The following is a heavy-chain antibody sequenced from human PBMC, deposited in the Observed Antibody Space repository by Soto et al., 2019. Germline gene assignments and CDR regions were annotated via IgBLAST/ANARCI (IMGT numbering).Heavy chain of an antibody. Sequence: PAKLSSKASGYSFNSYCISWLCQAPGQRLEWIGWIVVGSGNTNYAQKFQERVTITRDMSTSTAYMELSSLRSEDTAVYYCAADRDSSGWNWFDPWGEGTLVTVSS. CDR2: IVVGSGNT. CDR1: GYSFNSYC. V-gene: IGHV1-58*02. D-gene: IGHD6-19*01. J-gene: IGHJ5*02. CDR3: AADRDSSGWNWFDP.